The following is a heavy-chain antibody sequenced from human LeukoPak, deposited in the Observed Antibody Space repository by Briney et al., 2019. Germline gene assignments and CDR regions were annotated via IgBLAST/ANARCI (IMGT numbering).Heavy chain of an antibody. Sequence: GGSLRLSCAASGFTFSTYGMHWVRQAPGKGLEWVTFIQYDGSSQYYADSVKGRFTISRDNPKNTLYLQMNSLGAEDTAVYYCAKESSRWQYFDYWGQGTLVTVSS. CDR3: AKESSRWQYFDY. J-gene: IGHJ4*02. CDR1: GFTFSTYG. V-gene: IGHV3-30*02. D-gene: IGHD6-13*01. CDR2: IQYDGSSQ.